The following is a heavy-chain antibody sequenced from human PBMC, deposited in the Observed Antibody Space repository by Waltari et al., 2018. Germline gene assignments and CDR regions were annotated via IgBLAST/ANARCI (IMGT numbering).Heavy chain of an antibody. CDR2: IYYSGST. CDR3: ASKGDRYNYYDSSGYKN. CDR1: GGSISSYY. Sequence: QVQLQESGPGLVKPSETLSLTCTVSGGSISSYYWSWIRQPPGKGLEWIGYIYYSGSTNYNPSLKSRVTISVDTSKNQFSLKLSSVTAADTAVYYCASKGDRYNYYDSSGYKNWGQGTLVTVSS. D-gene: IGHD3-22*01. J-gene: IGHJ4*02. V-gene: IGHV4-59*01.